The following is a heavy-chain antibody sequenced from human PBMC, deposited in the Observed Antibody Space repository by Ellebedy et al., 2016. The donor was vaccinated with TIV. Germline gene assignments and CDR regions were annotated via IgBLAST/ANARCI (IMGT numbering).Heavy chain of an antibody. V-gene: IGHV3-48*01. J-gene: IGHJ4*02. D-gene: IGHD1/OR15-1a*01. CDR2: IGGSTSTI. CDR3: TTFPLPRGVEQLAEY. Sequence: PGGSLRLSCAASGFTFSKYSMNWVRQAPGQGLEWVSYIGGSTSTIYYADSVKGRFTISRDNANNSLFLQMNSLKTEDTAMYYCTTFPLPRGVEQLAEYWGQGTLVTVSS. CDR1: GFTFSKYS.